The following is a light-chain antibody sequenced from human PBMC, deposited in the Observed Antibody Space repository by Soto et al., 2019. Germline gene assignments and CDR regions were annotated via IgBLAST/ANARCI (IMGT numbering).Light chain of an antibody. Sequence: QSALTQPASVSGSPGQSITISCTGTSSDVGSYNLVSWYQQHPGKAPKLMIYEGSKRPSGVSNRFSGSKSGNTASLTISGLQAEDEADYYCCSYAGRSPYVVFGGGTKVTVL. CDR2: EGS. V-gene: IGLV2-23*01. J-gene: IGLJ2*01. CDR1: SSDVGSYNL. CDR3: CSYAGRSPYVV.